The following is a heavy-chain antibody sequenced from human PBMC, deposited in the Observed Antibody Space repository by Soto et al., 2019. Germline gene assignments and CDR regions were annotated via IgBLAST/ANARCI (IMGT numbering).Heavy chain of an antibody. Sequence: SETLSLTCNVTGGSTSGSYWSWVRQSPGKGLEWIGYIHYSGTTAYSPSLRSRVTISLDPSESQFSLKLTSVTAADTAIYYCARESIGGWLLSWGRGSLVTVSS. D-gene: IGHD5-12*01. CDR1: GGSTSGSY. V-gene: IGHV4-59*01. J-gene: IGHJ5*02. CDR3: ARESIGGWLLS. CDR2: IHYSGTT.